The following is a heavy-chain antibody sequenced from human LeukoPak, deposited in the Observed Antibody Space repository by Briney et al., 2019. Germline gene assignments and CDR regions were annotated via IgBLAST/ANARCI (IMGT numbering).Heavy chain of an antibody. J-gene: IGHJ6*03. CDR2: IIPIFGTV. D-gene: IGHD3-3*01. V-gene: IGHV1-69*06. CDR1: GYTFNTYG. CDR3: ARSLFRFLEWSYRSYYYYYMDV. Sequence: ASVKVSCKASGYTFNTYGITWVRQAPGQGLEWMGGIIPIFGTVNYAQKFQSRVTITADKSTSTAYMELSSLRSEDTAVYYCARSLFRFLEWSYRSYYYYYMDVWGKGTTVTVSS.